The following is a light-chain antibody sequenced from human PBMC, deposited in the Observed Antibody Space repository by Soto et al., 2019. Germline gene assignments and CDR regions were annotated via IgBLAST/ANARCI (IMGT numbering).Light chain of an antibody. CDR2: KAS. CDR1: QSIGTW. CDR3: QQYETYSYT. V-gene: IGKV1-5*03. J-gene: IGKJ2*01. Sequence: DIQMTQSPSTLSASVGDRVTITCRVSQSIGTWLAWYQQKPGKAPKLLIYKASSLESGVPSRFSGSGSGTEFTVTISSLQPDDFATYYCQQYETYSYTFGQGTKLEIK.